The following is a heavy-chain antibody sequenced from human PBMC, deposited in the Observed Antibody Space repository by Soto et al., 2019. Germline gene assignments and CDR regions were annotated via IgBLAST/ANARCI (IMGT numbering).Heavy chain of an antibody. D-gene: IGHD3-10*01. CDR1: GFAFSGST. V-gene: IGHV3-13*01. CDR2: IGTAGDT. CDR3: ARSITMVRGVIIPTYGMDV. J-gene: IGHJ6*02. Sequence: GGSLRLSCAGSGFAFSGSTIHWVRQATGKGLEWVSAIGTAGDTYYPGSVKGRFTISRENAKNSLYLQMNSLRAGDTAVYYCARSITMVRGVIIPTYGMDVWGQGTTVTVSS.